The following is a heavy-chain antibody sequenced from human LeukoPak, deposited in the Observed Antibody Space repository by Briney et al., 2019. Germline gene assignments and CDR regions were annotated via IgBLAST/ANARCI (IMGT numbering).Heavy chain of an antibody. J-gene: IGHJ4*02. V-gene: IGHV3-7*01. D-gene: IGHD6-19*01. CDR3: ARDPGVRWLVGFDY. Sequence: GGSLRLSCADSGFLFSNSWMAWVRQAPGRGLEWLANINQDGSAKTCVDSVKGRFTISRDNSKNTLYLQMDSLRAEDTAVYYCARDPGVRWLVGFDYWGQGTLVTVSS. CDR2: INQDGSAK. CDR1: GFLFSNSW.